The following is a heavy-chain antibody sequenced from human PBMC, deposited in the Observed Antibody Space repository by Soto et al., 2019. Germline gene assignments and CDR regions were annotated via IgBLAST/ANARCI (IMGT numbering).Heavy chain of an antibody. Sequence: SVKLSCKVPENTLTELTIDWLRQAPGKGLEWMGHSAPEQGEPVYPQKFQGRVSMTEDPSTDTAYMELTSLRFEDTAVYFCAADRKIVGPIGVFDFWGQGTLVTVSS. V-gene: IGHV1-24*01. J-gene: IGHJ4*02. CDR3: AADRKIVGPIGVFDF. CDR1: ENTLTELT. CDR2: SAPEQGEP. D-gene: IGHD1-26*01.